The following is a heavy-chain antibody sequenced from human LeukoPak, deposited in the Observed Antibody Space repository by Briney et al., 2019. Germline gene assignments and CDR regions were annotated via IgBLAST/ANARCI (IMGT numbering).Heavy chain of an antibody. J-gene: IGHJ4*02. V-gene: IGHV4-59*01. D-gene: IGHD1-26*01. Sequence: SETLSLTCTVSGGSISSYYWSWIWQPPGKGLEWIGYIYYSGSTNYNPSLKSRVTISVDTSKNQFSLKLSSVTAADTAVYYCARDLLGAFDYWGQGTLVTVSS. CDR2: IYYSGST. CDR3: ARDLLGAFDY. CDR1: GGSISSYY.